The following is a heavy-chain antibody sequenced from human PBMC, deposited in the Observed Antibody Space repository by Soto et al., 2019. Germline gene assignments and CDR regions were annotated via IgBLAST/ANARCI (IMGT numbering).Heavy chain of an antibody. V-gene: IGHV1-2*02. CDR3: ARVEPVRRGWEYYWFDP. CDR1: GYTFTDYS. J-gene: IGHJ5*02. CDR2: INPNSGDT. D-gene: IGHD6-6*01. Sequence: QVQLVQSGAEVKKPGASVKVSCKASGYTFTDYSMHWVRQAPGQGLEWMGWINPNSGDTKYAQKFQGSVTMTRDTSISTAYMELSRLRSDDTAVYYCARVEPVRRGWEYYWFDPWGQGTLVTVSS.